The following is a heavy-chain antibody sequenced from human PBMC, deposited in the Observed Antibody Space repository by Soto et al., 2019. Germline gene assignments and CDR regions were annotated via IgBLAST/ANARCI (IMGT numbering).Heavy chain of an antibody. CDR2: IYYSGST. CDR3: ARRMPYYYGMDA. V-gene: IGHV4-59*08. J-gene: IGHJ6*02. D-gene: IGHD2-2*01. Sequence: PSETLSLTCTVSGGSISSYYWSWIRQPPGRGLEWIGYIYYSGSTNYNPSLKSRVTISVDTSKNQFSLKLSSVTAADTAVYYCARRMPYYYGMDAWGQGTTVTVSS. CDR1: GGSISSYY.